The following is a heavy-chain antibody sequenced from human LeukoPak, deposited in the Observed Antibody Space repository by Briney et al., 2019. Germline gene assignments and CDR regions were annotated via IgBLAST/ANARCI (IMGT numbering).Heavy chain of an antibody. CDR2: IKQDGSEK. Sequence: GGSLRLSCAASGFTFSSYWMSWVRQAPGKGLEWVANIKQDGSEKYYVDSVKGRFTISRDNSKNTLYLQMDSLRAEDTAVYYCARDRAWNYFDYWGQGTLVTVSS. J-gene: IGHJ4*02. V-gene: IGHV3-7*01. D-gene: IGHD3-3*01. CDR3: ARDRAWNYFDY. CDR1: GFTFSSYW.